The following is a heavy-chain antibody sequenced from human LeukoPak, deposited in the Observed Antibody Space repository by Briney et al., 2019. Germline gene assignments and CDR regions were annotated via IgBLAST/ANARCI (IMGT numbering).Heavy chain of an antibody. CDR1: GFTFTSSA. V-gene: IGHV1-58*01. D-gene: IGHD3-22*01. J-gene: IGHJ4*02. CDR3: AAVYYYDSSGYYYAPPSLDY. Sequence: AASVKVSCKASGFTFTSSAVQWVRQARGQRLEWIGWIVVGSGNTNYAQKFQERLTITRDMSTSTAYMELSSLRSEDTAVYYCAAVYYYDSSGYYYAPPSLDYWGQGTLVTVSS. CDR2: IVVGSGNT.